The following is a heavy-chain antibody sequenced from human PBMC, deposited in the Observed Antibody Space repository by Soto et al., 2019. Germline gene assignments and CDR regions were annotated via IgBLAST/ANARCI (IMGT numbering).Heavy chain of an antibody. D-gene: IGHD2-2*01. J-gene: IGHJ6*02. CDR3: ARDRINCSSTSCSFYYYYYGMDV. CDR2: IYYSGST. V-gene: IGHV4-31*03. Sequence: QVQLQESGPGLVKPSQTLSLTCTVSGGSISSGGYYWSWIRQHPGKGLEWIGYIYYSGSTYYNPSLKSRVTISVDTSKNQFSLKLSSVTAADTAVYYCARDRINCSSTSCSFYYYYYGMDVWGQGTTVTVPS. CDR1: GGSISSGGYY.